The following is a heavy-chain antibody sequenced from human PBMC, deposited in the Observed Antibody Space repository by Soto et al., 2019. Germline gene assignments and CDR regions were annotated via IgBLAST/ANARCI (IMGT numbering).Heavy chain of an antibody. J-gene: IGHJ3*02. Sequence: PGESLKISCKGSGYRFTNYWIGWVRQMPGKGLEWMGVIYPGDSDTRCSPSFQGQVTISADKSISTAYLQSSSLKASDTAIYYCASTDIVSTIDDGRDAFDIWGQGTMVTVSS. CDR1: GYRFTNYW. CDR3: ASTDIVSTIDDGRDAFDI. CDR2: IYPGDSDT. V-gene: IGHV5-51*01. D-gene: IGHD5-12*01.